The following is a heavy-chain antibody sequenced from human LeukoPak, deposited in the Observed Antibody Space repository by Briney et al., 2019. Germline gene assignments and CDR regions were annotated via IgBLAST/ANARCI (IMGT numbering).Heavy chain of an antibody. J-gene: IGHJ3*02. Sequence: SETLSLTCTVSGGSISSGGYYWSWIRQHPGKGLEWIGYIYYSGSTYYNPSLKSRVTISVDTSKNQFSLKLSSVTAADTAVYYCARHSSDSSGYNDAFDIWGQGTMVTVSS. CDR1: GGSISSGGYY. D-gene: IGHD3-22*01. V-gene: IGHV4-31*03. CDR3: ARHSSDSSGYNDAFDI. CDR2: IYYSGST.